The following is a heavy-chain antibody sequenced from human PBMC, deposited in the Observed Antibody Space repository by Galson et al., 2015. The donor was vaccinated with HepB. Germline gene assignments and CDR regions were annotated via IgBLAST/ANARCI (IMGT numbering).Heavy chain of an antibody. J-gene: IGHJ3*01. CDR3: AKGDGEYPDSFDF. D-gene: IGHD4-17*01. Sequence: SVKVSCKASGYSFTSYDIHWVRQVTGQGLEWMGWMSPKSGDTGYAQKFQGRVTMTRDTSMRTAFMEMRSLTTEDTAVYYCAKGDGEYPDSFDFWGQGTMVIVSS. CDR2: MSPKSGDT. CDR1: GYSFTSYD. V-gene: IGHV1-8*01.